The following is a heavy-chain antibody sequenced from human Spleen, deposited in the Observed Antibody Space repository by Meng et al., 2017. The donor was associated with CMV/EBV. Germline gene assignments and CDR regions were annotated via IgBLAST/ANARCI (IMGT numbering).Heavy chain of an antibody. CDR1: GGSISSGNW. D-gene: IGHD6-19*01. J-gene: IGHJ4*02. V-gene: IGHV4-4*02. CDR3: ARAVAGTLDY. CDR2: INHSGST. Sequence: SETLSLTCAVSGGSISSGNWWTWVGQSPGKGLEWIGEINHSGSTNYNPALKSRVTISVDTSKNQFSLKLSSVTAADTAVYYCARAVAGTLDYWGQGTRVTVSS.